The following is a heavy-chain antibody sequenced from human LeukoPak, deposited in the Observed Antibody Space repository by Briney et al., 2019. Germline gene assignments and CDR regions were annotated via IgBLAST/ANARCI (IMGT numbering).Heavy chain of an antibody. Sequence: GASVKVSCKASGYSFTNYYLHRVRQAPGQGLEWMGWINPKNGGTYYVQNFQGRVTMTRYTSISTVYLEVSRRTSDDTAMYYCARDNSMTEFDYWGQGSLVTVSS. J-gene: IGHJ4*02. CDR3: ARDNSMTEFDY. CDR1: GYSFTNYY. V-gene: IGHV1-2*02. CDR2: INPKNGGT.